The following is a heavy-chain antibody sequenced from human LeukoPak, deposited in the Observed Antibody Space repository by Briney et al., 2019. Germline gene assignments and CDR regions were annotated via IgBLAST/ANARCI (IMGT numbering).Heavy chain of an antibody. CDR3: ARDVPHNWFDS. V-gene: IGHV3-74*01. J-gene: IGHJ5*01. Sequence: PGGSLRLSCAASGLTFSGYLVHWDRQAPGKGLVWVSRIDNDGSSTIYADSVKGRFTISRDNAKNTVHLQMNSLRVEDTAVYYCARDVPHNWFDSWGQGILVTVSS. CDR2: IDNDGSST. CDR1: GLTFSGYL.